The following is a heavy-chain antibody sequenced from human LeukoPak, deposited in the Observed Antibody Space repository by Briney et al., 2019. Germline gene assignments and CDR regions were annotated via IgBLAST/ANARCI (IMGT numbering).Heavy chain of an antibody. J-gene: IGHJ4*02. CDR1: WFTFEHYW. D-gene: IGHD1-26*01. Sequence: GGSLRLSWAASWFTFEHYWMMWVRQAPGKGLEWVAHIKEGGSEKYYADSVEGRFTISRENAKNSLYLEMNGLRDEDTAVYYCARGGSRGSLDNWGQGALVTVSS. CDR2: IKEGGSEK. V-gene: IGHV3-7*04. CDR3: ARGGSRGSLDN.